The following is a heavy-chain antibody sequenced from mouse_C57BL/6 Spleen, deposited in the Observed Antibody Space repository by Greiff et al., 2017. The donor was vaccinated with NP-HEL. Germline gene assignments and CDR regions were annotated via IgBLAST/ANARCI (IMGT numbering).Heavy chain of an antibody. D-gene: IGHD2-12*01. Sequence: QVQLQQPGAELVRPGSSVKLSCKASGYTFTSYWMHWVKQRPIQGLEWIGNIDPSDSETHYNQKFKDKATLTVDKSSSTAYMQLSSLTSGDSAVYYCARGGSTTGFAYWGQGTLVTVSA. V-gene: IGHV1-52*01. CDR1: GYTFTSYW. CDR2: IDPSDSET. J-gene: IGHJ3*01. CDR3: ARGGSTTGFAY.